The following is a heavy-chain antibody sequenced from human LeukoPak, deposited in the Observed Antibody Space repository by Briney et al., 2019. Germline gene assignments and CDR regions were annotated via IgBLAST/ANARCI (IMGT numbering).Heavy chain of an antibody. J-gene: IGHJ4*02. D-gene: IGHD6-13*01. Sequence: GGSLRLSCVGSGFTFSGNSMNWVRQAPGRGLEWVSHISASSTIIHYADSVKGRFTISRDNAKNSVFLQMNRLRVEDTAVYYCTTSRHSSSWYYNDYWGQGILVTVS. CDR1: GFTFSGNS. CDR2: ISASSTII. CDR3: TTSRHSSSWYYNDY. V-gene: IGHV3-48*01.